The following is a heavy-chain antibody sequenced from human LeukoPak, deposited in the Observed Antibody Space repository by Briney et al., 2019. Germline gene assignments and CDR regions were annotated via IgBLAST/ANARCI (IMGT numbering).Heavy chain of an antibody. J-gene: IGHJ3*02. CDR1: GGSISSYY. V-gene: IGHV4-4*07. D-gene: IGHD6-6*01. CDR2: IYTSGST. Sequence: SETLSLTCTVSGGSISSYYWSWIRQPAGKGLEWIGRIYTSGSTNYNPSLKSRVTMSVDTSKNQFSLKLSSVTAADMAVYYCASSSSIAAREWAFDIWGQGTMVTVSS. CDR3: ASSSSIAAREWAFDI.